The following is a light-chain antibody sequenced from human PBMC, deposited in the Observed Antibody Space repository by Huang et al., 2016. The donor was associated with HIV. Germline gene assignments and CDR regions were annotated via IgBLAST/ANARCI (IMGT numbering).Light chain of an antibody. J-gene: IGKJ4*01. CDR3: QQFDNFLLT. V-gene: IGKV1D-13*01. CDR2: DAS. Sequence: AIQLTQSPSSLSASVGDRVTITCRASQDISSALAWYQQKPGKAPKLLIYDASTLERGDPSRFSGSGSGTDFTLTISSLQPEDFATYYCQQFDNFLLTFGGGTKVEIE. CDR1: QDISSA.